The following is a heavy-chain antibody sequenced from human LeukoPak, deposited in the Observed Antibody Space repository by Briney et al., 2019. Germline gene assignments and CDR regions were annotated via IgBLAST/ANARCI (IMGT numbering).Heavy chain of an antibody. J-gene: IGHJ4*02. V-gene: IGHV4-59*01. Sequence: SETLSLTGTVSGGSISSYYWSWIRQPAGKGLEWIGYIYYSGSTNYNPSLKSRVTISVDTSKNQFSLKLSSVTAADTAVYYCARFSSGRNFDYWGQGTLVTVSS. D-gene: IGHD6-19*01. CDR2: IYYSGST. CDR1: GGSISSYY. CDR3: ARFSSGRNFDY.